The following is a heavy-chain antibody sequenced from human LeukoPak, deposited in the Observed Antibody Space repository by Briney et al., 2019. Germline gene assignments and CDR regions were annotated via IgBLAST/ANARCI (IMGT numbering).Heavy chain of an antibody. CDR3: ARDLSMVRGPGWFDP. D-gene: IGHD3-10*01. CDR2: IKQDGSEK. Sequence: GGSLRLSCAASGFTFSSYWMSWVRQAPGKGLEWVANIKQDGSEKYYVDSVKGRFTISRDNAKNSLYLQMNSLRAEDTAVYYCARDLSMVRGPGWFDPRGQGTLVTVSS. V-gene: IGHV3-7*01. CDR1: GFTFSSYW. J-gene: IGHJ5*02.